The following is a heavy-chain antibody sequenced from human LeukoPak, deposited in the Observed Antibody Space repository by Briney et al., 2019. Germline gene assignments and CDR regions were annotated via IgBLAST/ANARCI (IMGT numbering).Heavy chain of an antibody. CDR1: GFTFSSYW. CDR2: IKQHGSEK. CDR3: AKDLTRGYSGYGLVL. V-gene: IGHV3-7*01. J-gene: IGHJ4*02. D-gene: IGHD5-12*01. Sequence: GGSLRLSCAASGFTFSSYWMSWVRQAPGKGLEWVANIKQHGSEKYYVDSVKGRFTISRDNAKNSLYLQMNSLRAEDTAVYYCAKDLTRGYSGYGLVLWGQGTLVTVSS.